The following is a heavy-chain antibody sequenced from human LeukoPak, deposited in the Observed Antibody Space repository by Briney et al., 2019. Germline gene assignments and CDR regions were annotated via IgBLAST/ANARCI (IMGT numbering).Heavy chain of an antibody. V-gene: IGHV3-7*04. CDR2: IKKDGSEK. J-gene: IGHJ4*02. CDR3: ARHRGHDFADY. Sequence: GGSLRLSCAASGFTFSTYWMSWVRQAPGKGLEWVANIKKDGSEKYYVDSVKGRFTISRDNAKNSLYLQMNSLRAEDTAVYYCARHRGHDFADYWGRGTLVTVSS. CDR1: GFTFSTYW. D-gene: IGHD3-10*01.